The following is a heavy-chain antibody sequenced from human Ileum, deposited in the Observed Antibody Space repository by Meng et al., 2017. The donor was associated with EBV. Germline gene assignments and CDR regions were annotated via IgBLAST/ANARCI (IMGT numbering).Heavy chain of an antibody. CDR3: ARPIAAAGWFDP. J-gene: IGHJ5*02. V-gene: IGHV4-39*01. D-gene: IGHD6-13*01. Sequence: QLHLQQPGPGLVKPSETLSLTCTVSGGPINSSSYYWGWIRQPPGKGLEWIGSIYYSGRTYYNPSLKSRVTISVDTSKNQFSLKLSSVTAADTAVYYCARPIAAAGWFDPWGQGTLVTVSS. CDR2: IYYSGRT. CDR1: GGPINSSSYY.